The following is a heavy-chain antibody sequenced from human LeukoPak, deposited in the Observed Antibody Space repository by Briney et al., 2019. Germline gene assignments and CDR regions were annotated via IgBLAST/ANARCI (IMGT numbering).Heavy chain of an antibody. CDR2: IIPIFGTA. V-gene: IGHV1-69*05. J-gene: IGHJ6*03. CDR1: GGTFSSYA. Sequence: SVKVSCKASGGTFSSYAISWVRQAPGQGLEWMGGIIPIFGTANYAQKFQGRVTITTDESTSTAYMELSSLSSEDTAVYYCAGKRYSGYDLVIAYYYYMDVWGKGTTVTVSS. D-gene: IGHD5-12*01. CDR3: AGKRYSGYDLVIAYYYYMDV.